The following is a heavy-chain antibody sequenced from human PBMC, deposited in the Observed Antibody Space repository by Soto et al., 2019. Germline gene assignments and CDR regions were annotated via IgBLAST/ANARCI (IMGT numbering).Heavy chain of an antibody. J-gene: IGHJ6*02. CDR3: AKDAITMVRGVISYYGMDV. CDR2: ITSNGGNT. D-gene: IGHD3-10*01. CDR1: GFTFSSYA. V-gene: IGHV3-64*04. Sequence: GGSLRLSCAASGFTFSSYAMHWVRQAPGKGLEYVSAITSNGGNTDYASSVKGRFTISRDNAKNSLYLQMNSLRAEDTALYYCAKDAITMVRGVISYYGMDVWGQGTTVTVSS.